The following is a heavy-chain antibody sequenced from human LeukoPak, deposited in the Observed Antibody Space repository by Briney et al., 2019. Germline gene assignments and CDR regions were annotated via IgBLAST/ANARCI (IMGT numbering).Heavy chain of an antibody. J-gene: IGHJ4*02. Sequence: SETLSLTCAVYGGSFSGYYWSWIRQPPGNGLEWIGEINHSGSTNYNPSLKSRVTISVDTSKNQFSLKLSSVTAADTAVYYCAMYIWFGELPLDYWGQGTLVTVSS. D-gene: IGHD3-10*01. CDR1: GGSFSGYY. V-gene: IGHV4-34*01. CDR2: INHSGST. CDR3: AMYIWFGELPLDY.